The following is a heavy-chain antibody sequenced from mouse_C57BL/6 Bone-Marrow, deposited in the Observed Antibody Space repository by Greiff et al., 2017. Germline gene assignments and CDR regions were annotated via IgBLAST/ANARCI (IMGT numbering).Heavy chain of an antibody. Sequence: EVKLVESGGGLVQPGGSMKLSCVASGFTFSNYWMNWVRQSPEQGLEWVAQIRLKSDNYATHYAESVKGRFTISRDDSKSSVYLQMNNLRVEDTGIYYCTGPPGDYWGQGTTLTVSS. J-gene: IGHJ2*01. CDR1: GFTFSNYW. V-gene: IGHV6-3*01. CDR2: IRLKSDNYAT. CDR3: TGPPGDY.